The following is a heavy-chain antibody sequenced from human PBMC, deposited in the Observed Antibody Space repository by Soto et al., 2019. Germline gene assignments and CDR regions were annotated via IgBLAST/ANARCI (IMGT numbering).Heavy chain of an antibody. Sequence: EVQLLDSVGGLVKPGGSLRLSCAASGFTFSSSARSWGRQAPGKGLEWVSAVSGSGGTTYYADSLRGRFTISRDNSENIIYLPMNSLRAEDTAIYFCAICTVDTIVTSGWCHYLDHWGQGTLVTV. CDR2: VSGSGGTT. V-gene: IGHV3-23*01. CDR3: AICTVDTIVTSGWCHYLDH. J-gene: IGHJ5*02. D-gene: IGHD6-19*01. CDR1: GFTFSSSA.